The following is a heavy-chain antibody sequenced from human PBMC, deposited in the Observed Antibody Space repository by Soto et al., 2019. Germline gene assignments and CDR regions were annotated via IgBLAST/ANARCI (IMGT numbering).Heavy chain of an antibody. J-gene: IGHJ4*02. Sequence: GGSLRLSCVVSGFTFSSYAMSWVRQAPGKGLEWVSGISGSDRSTYYADSVKGRFTISRDNSKNTLYLQMNSLRAKDTALYYCAKDRPFDTIFGPLAYWGQGTLVTVSS. CDR2: ISGSDRST. CDR3: AKDRPFDTIFGPLAY. V-gene: IGHV3-23*01. CDR1: GFTFSSYA. D-gene: IGHD3-3*01.